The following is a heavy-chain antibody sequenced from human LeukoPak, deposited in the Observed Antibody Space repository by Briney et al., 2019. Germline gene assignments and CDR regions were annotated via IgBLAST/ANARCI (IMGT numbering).Heavy chain of an antibody. CDR1: GGSISSGGYS. CDR2: IYHSGST. J-gene: IGHJ4*02. Sequence: PSQTLSLTCAVSGGSISSGGYSWSWIRQPPGKGLEWIGYIYHSGSTYHNPSLKSRVTISVDRSKNQFSLKLSSVTAADTAVYYCARGGSDWNHFDYWGQGTLVTVSS. V-gene: IGHV4-30-2*01. D-gene: IGHD1-1*01. CDR3: ARGGSDWNHFDY.